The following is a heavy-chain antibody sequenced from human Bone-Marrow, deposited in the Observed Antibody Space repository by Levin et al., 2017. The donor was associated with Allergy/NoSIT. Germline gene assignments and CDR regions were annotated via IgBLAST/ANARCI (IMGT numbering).Heavy chain of an antibody. D-gene: IGHD5-18*01. CDR2: ISSSSSYT. Sequence: PGGSLRLSCAASGFTFSDYYMSWIRQAPGKGLEWVSYISSSSSYTNYADSVKGRFTISRDNAKNSLYLQMNSLRAEDTAVYYCARDLSQRRYSYGSDYWGQGTLVTVSS. J-gene: IGHJ4*02. V-gene: IGHV3-11*05. CDR3: ARDLSQRRYSYGSDY. CDR1: GFTFSDYY.